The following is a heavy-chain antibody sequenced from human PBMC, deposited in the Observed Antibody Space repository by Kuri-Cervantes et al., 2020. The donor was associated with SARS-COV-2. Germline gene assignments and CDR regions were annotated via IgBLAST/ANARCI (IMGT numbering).Heavy chain of an antibody. CDR3: AKDYTEWRLGVYHYYGMDV. J-gene: IGHJ6*02. CDR1: GGSFSGYY. V-gene: IGHV4-34*01. D-gene: IGHD3-3*01. Sequence: SETLSLTCAVYGGSFSGYYWSWIRQPPGKGLEWIGEINHSGSTNYNPSLKSRVTISLDTSKNQFSLQLTSVTAADTAVYYCAKDYTEWRLGVYHYYGMDVWGPGTTVTVSS. CDR2: INHSGST.